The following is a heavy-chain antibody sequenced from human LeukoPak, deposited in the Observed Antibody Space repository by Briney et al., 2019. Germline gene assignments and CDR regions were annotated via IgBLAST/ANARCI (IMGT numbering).Heavy chain of an antibody. CDR2: ISYDGSNK. J-gene: IGHJ3*02. V-gene: IGHV3-30*18. D-gene: IGHD4-17*01. CDR3: AKAKTTVTTYGAFDI. CDR1: GFTVSNSC. Sequence: GGSLRLSCAASGFTVSNSCVSWVRQAPGKGLEWVAVISYDGSNKYYADSVKGRFTISRDNSKNTLYLQMNSLRAEDTAVYYCAKAKTTVTTYGAFDIWGQGTMVTVSS.